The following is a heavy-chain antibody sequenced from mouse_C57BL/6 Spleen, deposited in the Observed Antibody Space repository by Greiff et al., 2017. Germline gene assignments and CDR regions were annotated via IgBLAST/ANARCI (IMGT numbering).Heavy chain of an antibody. V-gene: IGHV5-6*01. D-gene: IGHD1-1*01. Sequence: EVKLVESGGDLVKPGGSLKLSCAASGFTFSSYGMSWVRQTPDKRLEWVATISSGGSYTYYPDSVKGRFTISRDNAKNTLYLQMSSLKSEDTAMYYCARLTTVVGGYFDYWGQGTTLTVSS. CDR1: GFTFSSYG. CDR2: ISSGGSYT. CDR3: ARLTTVVGGYFDY. J-gene: IGHJ2*01.